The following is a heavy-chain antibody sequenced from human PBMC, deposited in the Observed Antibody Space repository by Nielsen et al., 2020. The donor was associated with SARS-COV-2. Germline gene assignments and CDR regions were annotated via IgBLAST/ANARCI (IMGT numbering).Heavy chain of an antibody. V-gene: IGHV1-18*01. J-gene: IGHJ4*02. D-gene: IGHD3-22*01. CDR2: ISAYNGNT. CDR1: GYTFTSYG. Sequence: ASVKVSCKASGYTFTSYGISWVRQAPGQGLEWMGGISAYNGNTNYAQKLQGRVTMTTDTSTSTAYMELRSLRSDDTAVYYCAGEYYYDSSGYYSWGQGTLVTVSS. CDR3: AGEYYYDSSGYYS.